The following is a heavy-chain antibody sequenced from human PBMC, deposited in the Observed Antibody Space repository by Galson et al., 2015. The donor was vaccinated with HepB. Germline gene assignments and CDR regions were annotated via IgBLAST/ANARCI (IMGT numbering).Heavy chain of an antibody. V-gene: IGHV1-45*02. CDR3: ASGDRYDSSGYGDI. CDR1: GYTFTYRY. D-gene: IGHD3-22*01. Sequence: SVKVSCKASGYTFTYRYLHWVRQAPGQALEWMGRITPFNGNTNYAQKFQDRVTITRDRSMSTAYMELSSLRSEDTAMYYCASGDRYDSSGYGDIWGQGTMVTVSS. J-gene: IGHJ3*02. CDR2: ITPFNGNT.